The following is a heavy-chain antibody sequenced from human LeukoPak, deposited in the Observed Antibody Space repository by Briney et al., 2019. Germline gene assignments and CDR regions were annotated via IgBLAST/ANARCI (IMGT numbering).Heavy chain of an antibody. CDR2: IIPIFGTA. CDR1: GGTFISYA. D-gene: IGHD2-2*01. J-gene: IGHJ4*02. V-gene: IGHV1-69*13. Sequence: SVKVSCKASGGTFISYAISWVRQAPGQGLEWMGGIIPIFGTANYAQKFQGRVTITADESTSTAYMELSSLRSEDTAVYYCAREIHDCSSTSCSVRFDYWGQGTLSPSPQ. CDR3: AREIHDCSSTSCSVRFDY.